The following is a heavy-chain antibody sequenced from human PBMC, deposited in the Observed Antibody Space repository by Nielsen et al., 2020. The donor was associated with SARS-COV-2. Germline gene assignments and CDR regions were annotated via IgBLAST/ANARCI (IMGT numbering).Heavy chain of an antibody. Sequence: SQTLSLTCTVSGGSISSSSYYWSWIRQPPGKGLEWIGYISNTGITNYNPSLQSRVTISVDTSKNQFSLKLSSVTAADTAVYYCARDHGYNYAYGHYYYGMDVWGQGTTVTVSS. J-gene: IGHJ6*02. CDR2: ISNTGIT. CDR1: GGSISSSSYY. V-gene: IGHV4-61*01. D-gene: IGHD5-24*01. CDR3: ARDHGYNYAYGHYYYGMDV.